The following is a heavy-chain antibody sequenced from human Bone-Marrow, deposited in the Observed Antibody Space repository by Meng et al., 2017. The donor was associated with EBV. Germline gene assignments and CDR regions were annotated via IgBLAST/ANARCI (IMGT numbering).Heavy chain of an antibody. J-gene: IGHJ4*02. CDR1: GFTFSRFS. D-gene: IGHD5-24*01. V-gene: IGHV3-30-3*01. CDR2: ISNDGTNE. Sequence: QGQLVEAGGGAVQPGRSLSLSCVASGFTFSRFSMHWVRLLPGKGLESVAVISNDGTNEYYADSVKGRFTISRDNPKSTLYLQMNSLRAEDTALYYCARDGGGGYNMIDYWGQGTLVTVSS. CDR3: ARDGGGGYNMIDY.